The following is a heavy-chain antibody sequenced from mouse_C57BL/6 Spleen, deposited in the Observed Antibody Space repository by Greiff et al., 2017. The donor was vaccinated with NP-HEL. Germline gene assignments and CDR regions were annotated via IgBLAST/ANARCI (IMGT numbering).Heavy chain of an antibody. J-gene: IGHJ4*01. Sequence: QVQLQQSGPELVKPGASVKISCKASGYAFSSSWMNWVKQRPGKGLEWIGRIYPGDGDTNYNGKFKGKATLTADKSSSTAYMQLSSLTSEDSAVYCCARFITTVVAGMDYWGQGTSVTVSS. CDR2: IYPGDGDT. CDR3: ARFITTVVAGMDY. D-gene: IGHD1-1*01. CDR1: GYAFSSSW. V-gene: IGHV1-82*01.